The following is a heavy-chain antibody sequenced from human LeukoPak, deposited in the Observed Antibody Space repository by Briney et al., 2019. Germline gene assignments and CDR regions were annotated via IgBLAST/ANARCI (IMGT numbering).Heavy chain of an antibody. J-gene: IGHJ4*02. D-gene: IGHD2-15*01. CDR1: GYSISSGYY. Sequence: SETLSLTCTVSGYSISSGYYWGWIRQPPGKGLEWIGSIYHSGSTYYNPSLKSRVTISVDTSKNQFSLKLSSVTAADTAVYYCARDRSYCSGGSCSYCFDYWGQGTLVTVSS. CDR2: IYHSGST. CDR3: ARDRSYCSGGSCSYCFDY. V-gene: IGHV4-38-2*02.